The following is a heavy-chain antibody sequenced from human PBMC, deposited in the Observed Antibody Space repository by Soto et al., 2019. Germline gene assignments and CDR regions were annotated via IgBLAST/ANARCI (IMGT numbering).Heavy chain of an antibody. CDR1: GYTFTSYG. J-gene: IGHJ4*02. Sequence: GASVKVSCKASGYTFTSYGSSWVRQAPGQGLEWMGWISAYNGNTNYAQKLQGRVTMTTDTSTSTAYMELRSLRSDDTAVYYCARSGGYSSGWYQRMNYFDYWGQGTLVTVSS. CDR3: ARSGGYSSGWYQRMNYFDY. V-gene: IGHV1-18*01. D-gene: IGHD6-19*01. CDR2: ISAYNGNT.